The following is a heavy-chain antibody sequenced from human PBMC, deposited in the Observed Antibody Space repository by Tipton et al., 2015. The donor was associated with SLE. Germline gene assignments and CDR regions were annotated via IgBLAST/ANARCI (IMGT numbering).Heavy chain of an antibody. D-gene: IGHD3-3*01. J-gene: IGHJ4*02. CDR2: IYYSGST. Sequence: TLSLTCAVYGGSFSGYYWSWIRQPPGKGLEWIGYIYYSGSTNYNPSLKSRVTISVDTSKNQFSLKLSSVTAADTAVYYCARDPFWSGSHPYFDYWGQGTLVTVSS. CDR1: GGSFSGYY. CDR3: ARDPFWSGSHPYFDY. V-gene: IGHV4-59*12.